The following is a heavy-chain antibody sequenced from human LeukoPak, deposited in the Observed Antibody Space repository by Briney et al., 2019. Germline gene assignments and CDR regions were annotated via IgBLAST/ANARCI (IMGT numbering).Heavy chain of an antibody. Sequence: SETLSLTCTVSGGSISSGDYYWSWIRQPPGKGLEWIGYIYYSGSTYYNPSLKSRVTISVDPSKNQFSLKLSSVTAADTAVYYCAREWVDFWSGFDAFDIWGQGTMVTVSS. CDR3: AREWVDFWSGFDAFDI. J-gene: IGHJ3*02. V-gene: IGHV4-30-4*08. CDR1: GGSISSGDYY. CDR2: IYYSGST. D-gene: IGHD3-3*01.